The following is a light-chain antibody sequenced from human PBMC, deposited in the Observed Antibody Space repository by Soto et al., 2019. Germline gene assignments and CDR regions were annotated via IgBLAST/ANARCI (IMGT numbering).Light chain of an antibody. J-gene: IGKJ5*01. V-gene: IGKV2-30*02. CDR2: KVS. CDR1: QSLVHSDGIAY. Sequence: DVVITQSPLSLPVTLGQPASISCRSNQSLVHSDGIAYFSWFQQRPGRSPRRLIYKVSNRDSGVPARFSGSGSGTDFALKISRVEAEDVGVYYCMQGTHWPITCGQGTRLEIK. CDR3: MQGTHWPIT.